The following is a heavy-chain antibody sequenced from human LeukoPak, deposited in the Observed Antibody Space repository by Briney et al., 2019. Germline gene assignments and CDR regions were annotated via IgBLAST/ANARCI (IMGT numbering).Heavy chain of an antibody. D-gene: IGHD3-3*01. CDR2: IYYSGST. CDR3: ARGRFLDAFDI. Sequence: SETLSLTCTVSGGSISSYYWSWIRQPPGKGLEWIGYIYYSGSTKYKPSLKSRVTISVDTSKDQFSLKLSSVTAADTAVYYCARGRFLDAFDIWGQGTMVTVSS. V-gene: IGHV4-59*01. CDR1: GGSISSYY. J-gene: IGHJ3*02.